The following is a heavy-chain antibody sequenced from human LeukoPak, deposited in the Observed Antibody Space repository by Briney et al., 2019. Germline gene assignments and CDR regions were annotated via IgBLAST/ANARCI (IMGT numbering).Heavy chain of an antibody. Sequence: GGSLRLSCAASGFTFSSYDMHWVRQATGRGLEWVSAIGTAGDTYYPGSVKGRFTISRENAKNSLYLQMNSLRAEDTAIYYCVRDLQRHYLGVAVAGRRRWFDPWGQGTLVTVSS. CDR2: IGTAGDT. D-gene: IGHD6-13*01. J-gene: IGHJ5*02. CDR1: GFTFSSYD. CDR3: VRDLQRHYLGVAVAGRRRWFDP. V-gene: IGHV3-13*01.